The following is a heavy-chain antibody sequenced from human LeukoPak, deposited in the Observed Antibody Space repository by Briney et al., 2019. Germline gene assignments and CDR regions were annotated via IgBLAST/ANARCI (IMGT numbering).Heavy chain of an antibody. D-gene: IGHD3-9*01. CDR2: INHSGST. CDR1: GGSISSGGYS. V-gene: IGHV4-34*01. CDR3: ARHHPRLYDILTGYYNGNWFDP. J-gene: IGHJ5*02. Sequence: SETLSLTCAVFGGSISSGGYSWNWIRQPPGKGLEWIGEINHSGSTNYNPSLKSQVTISVDTSKKQFSLKLSSVTAADTAVYYCARHHPRLYDILTGYYNGNWFDPWGQGTLVTVSS.